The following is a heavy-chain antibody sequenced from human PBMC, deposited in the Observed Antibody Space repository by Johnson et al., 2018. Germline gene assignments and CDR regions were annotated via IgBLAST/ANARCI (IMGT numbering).Heavy chain of an antibody. CDR2: IYSGGGT. Sequence: LVQSGGGLVQPGESLRLSCKASGFTVSNNYMNWVRQAPGKGLEWVALIYSGGGTHYIDSVKGRFSISRDHSKNTLYLQMNSLRAEDTAVYYCARYMVRGAYFDYWGHGTLVTVSS. CDR1: GFTVSNNY. D-gene: IGHD3-10*01. J-gene: IGHJ4*03. V-gene: IGHV3-66*01. CDR3: ARYMVRGAYFDY.